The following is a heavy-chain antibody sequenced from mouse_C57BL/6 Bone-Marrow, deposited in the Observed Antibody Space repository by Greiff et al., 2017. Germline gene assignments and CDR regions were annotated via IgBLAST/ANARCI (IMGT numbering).Heavy chain of an antibody. CDR1: GYTFTSYW. J-gene: IGHJ1*03. CDR2: IDPSDSYT. D-gene: IGHD2-3*01. V-gene: IGHV1-50*01. Sequence: QVQLQQPGAELVKPGASVKLSCKASGYTFTSYWMQWVKQRPGQGLEWIREIDPSDSYTNYNQKFKGKATLTVDTSSSTAYMQLSSLTSEDSAVYYCARDGYHWYFDVWGTGTTVTVSS. CDR3: ARDGYHWYFDV.